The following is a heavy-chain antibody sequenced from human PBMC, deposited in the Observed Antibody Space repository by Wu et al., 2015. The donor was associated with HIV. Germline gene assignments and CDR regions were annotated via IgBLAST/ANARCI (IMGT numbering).Heavy chain of an antibody. V-gene: IGHV4-59*08. D-gene: IGHD6-13*01. Sequence: QVQLQESGPGLVKPSETLSLTCTVSGGSISSYYWSWIRQPPGKGLEWIGYIYYSGSTNYNPSLKSRVTISVDTSKNQFSLKLSSVTAADTAVYYCASWTGGSWYWFDPWGQGTLVTVSS. J-gene: IGHJ5*02. CDR1: GGSISSYY. CDR3: ASWTGGSWYWFDP. CDR2: IYYSGST.